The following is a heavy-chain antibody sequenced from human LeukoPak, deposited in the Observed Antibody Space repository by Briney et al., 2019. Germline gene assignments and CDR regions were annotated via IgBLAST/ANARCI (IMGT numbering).Heavy chain of an antibody. D-gene: IGHD2-2*01. CDR3: ARDLVVGADYYYGMDV. CDR1: GLTFSSYA. J-gene: IGHJ6*02. V-gene: IGHV3-23*01. CDR2: ISASGGST. Sequence: GGSLRLSCAASGLTFSSYAMSWVRQAPGKGLEWVSAISASGGSTYDADSVKGRFTLSRDNSKNTLYLQMNSLRAEDTAVYYCARDLVVGADYYYGMDVWGQGTTVTVSS.